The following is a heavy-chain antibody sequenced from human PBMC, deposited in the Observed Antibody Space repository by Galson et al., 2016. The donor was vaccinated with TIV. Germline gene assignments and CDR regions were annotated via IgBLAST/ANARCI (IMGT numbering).Heavy chain of an antibody. Sequence: SLRLSCAASGFRFSDYYMNWIRQAPGKGLEWVSYISSSAITIYYADSVKGRFTISRDNAKNLLYLQMNSLRVEDTAVYYCATHSFWLAKQGWGQGTLVTVSS. V-gene: IGHV3-11*01. CDR3: ATHSFWLAKQG. J-gene: IGHJ4*02. CDR2: ISSSAITI. D-gene: IGHD3-3*01. CDR1: GFRFSDYY.